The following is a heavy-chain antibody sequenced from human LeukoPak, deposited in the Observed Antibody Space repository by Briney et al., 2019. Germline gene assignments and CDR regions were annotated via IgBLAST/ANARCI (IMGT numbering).Heavy chain of an antibody. CDR3: ARDALGGRTKFDS. Sequence: GGSLRLSCVASGFAFSSHWMHWVRQVPGKGLMWVSRINGDGSRIHYGDSVKGRFTISRDNAKNTLYLQMTSLRGDDTAIYFCARDALGGRTKFDSWGHGSLVTVSS. J-gene: IGHJ4*01. V-gene: IGHV3-74*01. CDR2: INGDGSRI. CDR1: GFAFSSHW. D-gene: IGHD3-16*01.